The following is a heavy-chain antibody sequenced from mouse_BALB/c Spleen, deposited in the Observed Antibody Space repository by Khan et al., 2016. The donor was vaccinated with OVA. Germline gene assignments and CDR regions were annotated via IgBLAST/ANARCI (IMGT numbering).Heavy chain of an antibody. CDR1: GYSITRDYA. CDR2: ITNSGST. Sequence: EVQLQASGPGLVKPSQSLSLTCTVTGYSITRDYAWNWIRQFPGNKLEWMGYITNSGSTNYNPYLKNRISITRDPSKNQFLLQLNSVTTEDTATYYCASELGRYYAMDYWGQGTSVTVSS. V-gene: IGHV3-2*02. D-gene: IGHD4-1*01. J-gene: IGHJ4*01. CDR3: ASELGRYYAMDY.